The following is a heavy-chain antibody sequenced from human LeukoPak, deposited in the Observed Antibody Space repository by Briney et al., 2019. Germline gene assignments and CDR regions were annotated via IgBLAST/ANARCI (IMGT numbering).Heavy chain of an antibody. V-gene: IGHV4-30-4*08. CDR3: ARGGAVLRFLEWSLEHFDY. CDR2: IYYSGST. D-gene: IGHD3-3*01. J-gene: IGHJ4*02. Sequence: SETLSLTCIVSGGSISSGDYYWRWLRQPPGKGLEWIGYIYYSGSTYYNLSLKSRVTISVDTSKNQFSLKLSSVTAADTAVYYCARGGAVLRFLEWSLEHFDYWGQGTLVTVSS. CDR1: GGSISSGDYY.